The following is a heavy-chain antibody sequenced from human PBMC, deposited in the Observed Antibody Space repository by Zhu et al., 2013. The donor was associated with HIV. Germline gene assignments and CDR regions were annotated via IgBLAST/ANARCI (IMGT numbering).Heavy chain of an antibody. D-gene: IGHD2-21*01. Sequence: QVQLVQSGAEVKKPGASVKVSCKASTYTFTGYYIHWVRQTPGQGLEWMGWINPKSGGTKYAQKFQGRVTMTRDTSIRTVYMELSRLKSDDTAVYYCAGADRVVIDYWGQGTLVTVSS. CDR2: INPKSGGT. V-gene: IGHV1-2*02. J-gene: IGHJ4*02. CDR3: AGADRVVIDY. CDR1: TYTFTGYY.